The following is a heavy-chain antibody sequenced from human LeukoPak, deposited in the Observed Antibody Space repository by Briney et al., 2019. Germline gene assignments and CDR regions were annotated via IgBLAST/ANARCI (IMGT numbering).Heavy chain of an antibody. CDR3: ARGVSNRWADF. D-gene: IGHD2/OR15-2a*01. Sequence: ASVKVSCETSGYSFTTYGTNWVRQAPGQGLEWMGWITAYNGNTNYARKFQGRFTMTTDTYTRTVYMELRGLKSNDTAVYYCARGVSNRWADFWGQGTLVTVSS. CDR2: ITAYNGNT. V-gene: IGHV1-18*01. CDR1: GYSFTTYG. J-gene: IGHJ4*02.